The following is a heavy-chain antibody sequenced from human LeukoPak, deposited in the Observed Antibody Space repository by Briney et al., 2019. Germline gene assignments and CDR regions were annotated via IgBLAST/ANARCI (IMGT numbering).Heavy chain of an antibody. D-gene: IGHD6-13*01. J-gene: IGHJ4*02. CDR1: GFTFSSYA. CDR2: ISYDGSNK. Sequence: PGGSLRLSCAASGFTFSSYAMHWVRQAPGKGLEWVAVISYDGSNKYYADSVKGRFTISRDNSKNTLYLQMNSLRAEDTAVYYCARTWSSSWEFDYWGQGTLVTVSS. CDR3: ARTWSSSWEFDY. V-gene: IGHV3-30-3*01.